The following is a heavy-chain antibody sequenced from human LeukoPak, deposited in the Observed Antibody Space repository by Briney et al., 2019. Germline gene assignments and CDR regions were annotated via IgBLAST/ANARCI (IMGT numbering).Heavy chain of an antibody. CDR1: GGSVSNYY. CDR3: ATRKLGNDY. D-gene: IGHD7-27*01. J-gene: IGHJ4*02. CDR2: IYYTET. V-gene: IGHV4-59*02. Sequence: SETLSLTCTVSGGSVSNYYWSWIRQSPGKGLEGIAYIYYTETSYNPCLKSRVTISADTSKNQFSLKLYSVTAADTAVYYCATRKLGNDYWGQGTLVTVSS.